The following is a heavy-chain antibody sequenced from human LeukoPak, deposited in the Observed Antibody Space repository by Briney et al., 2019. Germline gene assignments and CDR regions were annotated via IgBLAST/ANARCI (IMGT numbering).Heavy chain of an antibody. Sequence: PSETLSLTCTVSGGSISSSSYYWGWIRQPPGKGLEWIGSIYYSGSTNYNPSLKSRVTISVDTSKNQFSLKLSSVTAADTAVYYCAIGLAWFDPWGQGTLVTVSS. CDR3: AIGLAWFDP. V-gene: IGHV4-39*07. D-gene: IGHD3-10*01. J-gene: IGHJ5*02. CDR1: GGSISSSSYY. CDR2: IYYSGST.